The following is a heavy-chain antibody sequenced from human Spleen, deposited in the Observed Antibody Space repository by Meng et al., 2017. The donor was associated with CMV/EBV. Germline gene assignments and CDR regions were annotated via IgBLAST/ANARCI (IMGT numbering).Heavy chain of an antibody. CDR1: GNTLSELS. J-gene: IGHJ6*02. Sequence: ASVKVSCKVSGNTLSELSMHWVRQAPGKGLEWAGGFDPEKSEAIYAQKFQGRVTMTEDTSTDTAYMELSSLRSEDTAVYYCATWAMANTWGWLVGYYYYGMDVWGQGTTVTVSS. D-gene: IGHD5-24*01. CDR3: ATWAMANTWGWLVGYYYYGMDV. V-gene: IGHV1-24*01. CDR2: FDPEKSEA.